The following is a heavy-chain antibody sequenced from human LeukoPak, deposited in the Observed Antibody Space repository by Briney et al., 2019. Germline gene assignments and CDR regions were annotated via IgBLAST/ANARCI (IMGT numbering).Heavy chain of an antibody. V-gene: IGHV4-61*01. Sequence: SETLSLTCSVSGGSVSSGNYCWSWIRQPPGKGLEWIGHVDYSGTTSYNPSLRRRVAISLETSKNRFSLKVMYLTAADTAVYYCARGIRTGYGYWGQGTLVTVSS. CDR3: ARGIRTGYGY. CDR1: GGSVSSGNYC. J-gene: IGHJ4*02. CDR2: VDYSGTT. D-gene: IGHD1-1*01.